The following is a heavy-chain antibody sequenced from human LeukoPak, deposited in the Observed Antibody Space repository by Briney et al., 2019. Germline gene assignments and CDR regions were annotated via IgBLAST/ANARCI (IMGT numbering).Heavy chain of an antibody. CDR2: INWNSGNI. Sequence: GRSLRLSCAASGFTFDDYGMHWVRQAPGKGLEWVSGINWNSGNIGYADSVKGRFTISRDNAKNSLFLQMNSLRAEDTASYYCAKDVKDTGIYFFDYWGQGTLVTVSS. J-gene: IGHJ4*02. CDR3: AKDVKDTGIYFFDY. CDR1: GFTFDDYG. V-gene: IGHV3-9*01. D-gene: IGHD1-26*01.